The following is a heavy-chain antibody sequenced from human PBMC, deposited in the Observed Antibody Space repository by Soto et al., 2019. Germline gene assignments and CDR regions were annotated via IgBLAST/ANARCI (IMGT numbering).Heavy chain of an antibody. D-gene: IGHD3-16*02. Sequence: QVQLVQSGAEVKKPGSSVKVSCKASGGTFSSYAISWVRQAPGQGLEWMGGIIPIFGTANYAQKFQSRVTITADESTSTAYMELSSLRSEDTAVYYCARNNYDYVWGSYRFFDYWGQGTLVTVSS. CDR3: ARNNYDYVWGSYRFFDY. J-gene: IGHJ4*02. CDR1: GGTFSSYA. V-gene: IGHV1-69*01. CDR2: IIPIFGTA.